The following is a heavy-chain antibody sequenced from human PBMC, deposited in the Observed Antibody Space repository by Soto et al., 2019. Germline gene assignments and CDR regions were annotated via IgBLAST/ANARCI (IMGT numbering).Heavy chain of an antibody. CDR2: IYYTGST. V-gene: IGHV4-31*03. CDR1: GGSIRSGGYY. Sequence: QVQLQESGPGLVKPSQTLSLTCTVSGGSIRSGGYYWTWIRQHPGKGLEWIGYIYYTGSTYYNTSLKSRVTISVDTAKNQFALKLSSGTAADTAVYYCARASLGYCSSTSCRSNWFDPWGQGTLVTVSS. J-gene: IGHJ5*02. CDR3: ARASLGYCSSTSCRSNWFDP. D-gene: IGHD2-2*01.